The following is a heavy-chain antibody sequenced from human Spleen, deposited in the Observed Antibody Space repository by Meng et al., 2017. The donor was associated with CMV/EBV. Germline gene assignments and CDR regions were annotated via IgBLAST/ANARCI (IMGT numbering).Heavy chain of an antibody. D-gene: IGHD6-19*01. CDR3: ARERMWGGLERSGWYYYGLDV. CDR1: GFTFDDYA. CDR2: ISWNSGRI. J-gene: IGHJ6*02. V-gene: IGHV3-9*01. Sequence: GGSLRLSCAASGFTFDDYAMHWVRQAPGKGLEWVSGISWNSGRIGYGDSVKGRFAISRDNAKNSLFLQMNSLRAEDTAVYYCARERMWGGLERSGWYYYGLDVWGQGTTVTVSS.